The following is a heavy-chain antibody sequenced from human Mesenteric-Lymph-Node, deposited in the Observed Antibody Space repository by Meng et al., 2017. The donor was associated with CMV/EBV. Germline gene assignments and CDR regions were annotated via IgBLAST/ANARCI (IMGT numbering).Heavy chain of an antibody. V-gene: IGHV1-2*02. Sequence: ASVKVSCKASGYTFTDYYIYWVRQAPGQGLEWVGWIYPYSGETKYAQNFQGRVTMTGDTSTSTAYMELSSLKSDDTAVYYCARTPGPAYCGGACWDYFQHWGQGTLVTVSS. D-gene: IGHD2-21*02. J-gene: IGHJ1*01. CDR3: ARTPGPAYCGGACWDYFQH. CDR2: IYPYSGET. CDR1: GYTFTDYY.